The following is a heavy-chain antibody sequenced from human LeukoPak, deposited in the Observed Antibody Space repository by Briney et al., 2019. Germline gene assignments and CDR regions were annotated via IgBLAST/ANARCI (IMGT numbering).Heavy chain of an antibody. CDR3: AKDPHYYGSGSYYFDY. V-gene: IGHV3-23*01. CDR1: GFTFSNYA. J-gene: IGHJ4*02. Sequence: GGSLRLSCAASGFTFSNYAMRWVRQAPGKGLEWVSGISGSGDTTYYADSVKGRFTISRDNSKNTLHLQMNSLRAEDTAVYYCAKDPHYYGSGSYYFDYWGQGTLVTVSS. D-gene: IGHD3-10*01. CDR2: ISGSGDTT.